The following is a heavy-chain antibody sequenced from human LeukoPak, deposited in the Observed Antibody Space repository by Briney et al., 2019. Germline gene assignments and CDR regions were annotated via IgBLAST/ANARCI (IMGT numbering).Heavy chain of an antibody. CDR1: GYIFTSYH. V-gene: IGHV1-46*01. Sequence: ASVKVSCKASGYIFTSYHIHWVRQAPGQGLEWMGIINPSGGSTNYAQKFQGRVTMTWDTSTSTVYMELSSLRSEDTAVYYCARDLYHRYYDNSGYAFDYWGQGTLVTVSS. J-gene: IGHJ4*02. CDR2: INPSGGST. D-gene: IGHD3-22*01. CDR3: ARDLYHRYYDNSGYAFDY.